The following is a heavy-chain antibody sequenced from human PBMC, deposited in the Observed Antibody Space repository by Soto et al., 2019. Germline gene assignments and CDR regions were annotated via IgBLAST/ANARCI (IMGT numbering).Heavy chain of an antibody. CDR3: ARGPYYDLIWNYYYMDV. CDR2: IYYSGST. J-gene: IGHJ6*03. CDR1: GGSISGHY. V-gene: IGHV4-59*08. D-gene: IGHD3-16*01. Sequence: QVQLQESGPGLVKPSETLSLNCSVSGGSISGHYWSWVRQTPGEGLEWIGYIYYSGSTNYNPSLKSRVTISVDTSKNHFSLRLTSVTAADTAVYYCARGPYYDLIWNYYYMDVWGKGTTVTVSS.